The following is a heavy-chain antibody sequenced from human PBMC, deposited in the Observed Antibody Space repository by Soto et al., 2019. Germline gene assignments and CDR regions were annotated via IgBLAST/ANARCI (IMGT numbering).Heavy chain of an antibody. D-gene: IGHD6-19*01. Sequence: SETLSLTCTVSGGSISSSSYYWGWIRQPPGKGLEWIGSVYYSGSTYYNPSLKSRVTISVDTSKNQFSLKLSSVTAADTAVYYCARQGIAVAGTLLADFDPWGQGTLVTVSS. V-gene: IGHV4-39*01. J-gene: IGHJ5*02. CDR1: GGSISSSSYY. CDR2: VYYSGST. CDR3: ARQGIAVAGTLLADFDP.